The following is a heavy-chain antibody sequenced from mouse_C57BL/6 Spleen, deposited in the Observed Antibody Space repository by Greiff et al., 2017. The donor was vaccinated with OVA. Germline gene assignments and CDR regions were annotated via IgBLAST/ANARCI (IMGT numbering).Heavy chain of an antibody. J-gene: IGHJ4*01. CDR3: ARRTYDYDGDVGAMDY. CDR1: GYTFTSYW. Sequence: VQLQQPGTELVKPGASVKLSCKASGYTFTSYWMHWVKQRPGQGLEWIGNINPSNGGTNYNEKFKSKATLTVDKSSSTAYMQLSSLTSEDSAVYYGARRTYDYDGDVGAMDYWGQGTSVTVSS. D-gene: IGHD2-4*01. V-gene: IGHV1-53*01. CDR2: INPSNGGT.